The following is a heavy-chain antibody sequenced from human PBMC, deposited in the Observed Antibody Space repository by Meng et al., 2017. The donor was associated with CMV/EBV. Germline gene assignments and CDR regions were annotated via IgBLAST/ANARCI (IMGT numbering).Heavy chain of an antibody. V-gene: IGHV3-48*03. CDR2: ISSSGSTI. Sequence: GESLKISCAASGFTFSSYEMNLVRQAPGKGLEWVSYISSSGSTIYYADSVKGRFTISRDNAKNSLYLQMNSLRAEDTAVYYCARDIIHNYYYYGMDVWGQGTTVTVSS. J-gene: IGHJ6*02. D-gene: IGHD3-10*01. CDR3: ARDIIHNYYYYGMDV. CDR1: GFTFSSYE.